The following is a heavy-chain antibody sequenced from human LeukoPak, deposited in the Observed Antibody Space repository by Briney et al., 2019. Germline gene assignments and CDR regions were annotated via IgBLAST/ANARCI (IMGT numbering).Heavy chain of an antibody. CDR3: ARVPAGVIGMKDAFDI. J-gene: IGHJ3*02. V-gene: IGHV3-21*01. D-gene: IGHD3-16*02. Sequence: GGCLRVSCAASRFTFSSYSMNWGRQAPGKGLEWVSSVSVSSSYIYDADSVKGRFTISRHNAKNSQYLQMNSLRAEDTAVYYCARVPAGVIGMKDAFDIWGQGTMVTVSS. CDR2: VSVSSSYI. CDR1: RFTFSSYS.